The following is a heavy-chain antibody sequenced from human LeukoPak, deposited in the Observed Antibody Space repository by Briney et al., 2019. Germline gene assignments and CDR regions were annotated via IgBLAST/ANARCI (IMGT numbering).Heavy chain of an antibody. CDR1: GFTFSSSG. CDR3: ARYAAGTGSYFDY. V-gene: IGHV3-21*01. D-gene: IGHD6-13*01. CDR2: ISSSRSYI. Sequence: GGSLRLSCAASGFTFSSSGMNLVRQAPGKGLEWVSYISSSRSYIYYADSVKGRFTISRDNAKKSLYLQMNSLRAEDTAVYYCARYAAGTGSYFDYWGQGTLVTVSS. J-gene: IGHJ4*02.